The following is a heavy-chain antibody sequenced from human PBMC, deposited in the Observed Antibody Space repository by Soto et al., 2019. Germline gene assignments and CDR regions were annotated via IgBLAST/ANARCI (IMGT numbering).Heavy chain of an antibody. CDR3: ARVRGLLRSHDAFDI. CDR2: ISSSSTYT. D-gene: IGHD4-17*01. V-gene: IGHV3-11*06. Sequence: GSLRLSCAASGFTFSDYYINWIRQAPGKGLEWVSYISSSSTYTSYADSVKGRFTISRDNVKNSLFLQMNSLIAEDTAVYYCARVRGLLRSHDAFDIWGQRTMGKVS. J-gene: IGHJ3*02. CDR1: GFTFSDYY.